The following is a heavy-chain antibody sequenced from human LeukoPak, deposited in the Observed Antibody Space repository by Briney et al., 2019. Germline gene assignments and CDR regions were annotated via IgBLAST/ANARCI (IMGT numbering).Heavy chain of an antibody. CDR2: IYPGDSDT. Sequence: GESLKISCKGSGYNFATYWIGWVRQMPGKGLEWMGIIYPGDSDTRYSPSFQGQVTISADKSISTAYLQWSSLKASDTAMYYCARQGPRIATPHDYWGQGTLVTVSS. CDR1: GYNFATYW. CDR3: ARQGPRIATPHDY. D-gene: IGHD6-13*01. V-gene: IGHV5-51*01. J-gene: IGHJ4*02.